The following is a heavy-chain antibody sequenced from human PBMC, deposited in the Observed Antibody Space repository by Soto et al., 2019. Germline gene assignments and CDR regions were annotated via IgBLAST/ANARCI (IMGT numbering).Heavy chain of an antibody. J-gene: IGHJ4*02. CDR2: TNHSGST. Sequence: SETLSLTCAVYGGSFSGYYWSWIRQPPGKGLEWIGETNHSGSTNYNPSLKSRVTISVDTSKNQFSLKLSSVTAADTAVYYCARMYYYGSGRYSRYFDYWGQGTLVTVSS. CDR1: GGSFSGYY. D-gene: IGHD3-10*01. V-gene: IGHV4-34*01. CDR3: ARMYYYGSGRYSRYFDY.